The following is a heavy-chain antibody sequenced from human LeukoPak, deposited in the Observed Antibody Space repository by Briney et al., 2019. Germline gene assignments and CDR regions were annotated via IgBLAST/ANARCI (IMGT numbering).Heavy chain of an antibody. V-gene: IGHV3-48*02. Sequence: GGSVRLSCAASGXTFSSYPMNWVRQTPGKGLEWVSHIRSDSSTIAYADSVKGRFTISRDNAKNSLFLQINSLRDEDTAVYYCARDDQFGFDVWGQGTMVTVSS. CDR2: IRSDSSTI. CDR1: GXTFSSYP. D-gene: IGHD3-16*01. CDR3: ARDDQFGFDV. J-gene: IGHJ3*01.